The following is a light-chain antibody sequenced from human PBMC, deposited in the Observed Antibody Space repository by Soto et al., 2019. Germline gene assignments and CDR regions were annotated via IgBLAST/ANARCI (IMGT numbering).Light chain of an antibody. V-gene: IGLV1-44*01. CDR2: SIN. Sequence: QSVLTQPPSASATPGQTVTISCSGRDSNIGSNFVSWYQRLPGTAPKLLIYSINQRPSGVPDRFSGSKAGTSASLTISGLQSEDEADYFCSSWDDSLDGAVFGGGTKLTVL. CDR3: SSWDDSLDGAV. CDR1: DSNIGSNF. J-gene: IGLJ3*02.